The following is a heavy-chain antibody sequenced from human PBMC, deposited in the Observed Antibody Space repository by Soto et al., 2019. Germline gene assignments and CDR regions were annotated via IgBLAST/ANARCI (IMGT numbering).Heavy chain of an antibody. D-gene: IGHD3-9*01. J-gene: IGHJ4*02. CDR2: ISYDGSNK. CDR1: GFTFSSYG. Sequence: PGGSLRLSCAASGFTFSSYGMHWVRQAPGKGLEWVAVISYDGSNKYYADSVKGRFTISRDNSKNTLYLQMNSLRAEDTAVYYCAKDHVGGADILTGPPDYWGQGTLVTVSS. V-gene: IGHV3-30*18. CDR3: AKDHVGGADILTGPPDY.